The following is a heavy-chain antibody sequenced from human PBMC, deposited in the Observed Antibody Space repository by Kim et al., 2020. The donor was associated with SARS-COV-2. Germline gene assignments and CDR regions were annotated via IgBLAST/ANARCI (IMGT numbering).Heavy chain of an antibody. V-gene: IGHV3-74*01. D-gene: IGHD3-10*02. CDR3: ARGLFRDGFDV. J-gene: IGHJ6*02. CDR2: IGRDASST. CDR1: GFTFSRYW. Sequence: GGSLRLSCAASGFTFSRYWRNWVRQTQGKGLGGVSRIGRDASSTNYADSVKGRLTVSRDNAANTLYLQMNSLKVEDTAVYYCARGLFRDGFDVWGQGTTVPVSS.